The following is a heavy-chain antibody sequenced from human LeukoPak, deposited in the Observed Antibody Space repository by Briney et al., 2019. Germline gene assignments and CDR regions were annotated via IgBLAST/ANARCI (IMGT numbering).Heavy chain of an antibody. D-gene: IGHD1-26*01. CDR1: GFTFSSYG. CDR3: AKGSVVGATFGGDY. J-gene: IGHJ4*02. CDR2: ISYDGSNK. V-gene: IGHV3-30*18. Sequence: GGSLRLSCAASGFTFSSYGMPWVRQAPGKGLEWVAVISYDGSNKYYADSVKGRFTISRDNSKNTLYLQMNSLRAEDTAVYYCAKGSVVGATFGGDYWGQGTLVTVSS.